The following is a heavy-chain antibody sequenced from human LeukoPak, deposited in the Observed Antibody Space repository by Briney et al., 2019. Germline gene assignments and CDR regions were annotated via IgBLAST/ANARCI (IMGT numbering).Heavy chain of an antibody. CDR2: ISRTSTFI. V-gene: IGHV3-21*01. CDR1: GFTFNYFG. J-gene: IGHJ4*02. CDR3: ARDPDYYGSGTYFNHYFDY. D-gene: IGHD3-10*01. Sequence: GGSLRLSCVASGFTFNYFGMNWVRQAQGKGLEWVSSISRTSTFIYYADSVRGRFTISRDNAKNSLYLQMNSLRAEDTAVYYCARDPDYYGSGTYFNHYFDYWGQGTLVTVSS.